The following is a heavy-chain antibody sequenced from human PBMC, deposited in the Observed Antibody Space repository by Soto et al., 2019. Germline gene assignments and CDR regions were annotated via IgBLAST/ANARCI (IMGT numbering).Heavy chain of an antibody. CDR3: ARLQLGGDRMLNWFDP. CDR1: GYIFTKYG. Sequence: ASVKVSCKAQGYIFTKYGIGWVRQAPGHGLEWMGLINVYNGDRKVAQKFQDRVSMTTDTATDTAYMELKSLRSGDTAVYYCARLQLGGDRMLNWFDPWGQGTLVTVSS. J-gene: IGHJ5*02. CDR2: INVYNGDR. V-gene: IGHV1-18*01. D-gene: IGHD2-21*02.